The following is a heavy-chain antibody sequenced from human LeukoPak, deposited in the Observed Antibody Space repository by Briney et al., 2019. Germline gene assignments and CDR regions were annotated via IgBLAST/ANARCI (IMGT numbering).Heavy chain of an antibody. CDR3: ATFDYGGNSLDY. D-gene: IGHD4-23*01. V-gene: IGHV4-61*02. Sequence: SETLSLTCTVSGGSISSGSYYWSWIRQPAGKGLDWIGRIYTSGSTNYNPSPKSRVTISVDTSKNQFSLKLSSVTAADTAVYYCATFDYGGNSLDYWGQGTLVTVSS. J-gene: IGHJ4*02. CDR1: GGSISSGSYY. CDR2: IYTSGST.